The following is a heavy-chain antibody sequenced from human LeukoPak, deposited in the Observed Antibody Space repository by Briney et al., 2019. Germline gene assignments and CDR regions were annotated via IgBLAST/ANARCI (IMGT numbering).Heavy chain of an antibody. J-gene: IGHJ3*02. CDR3: AKGDVAVAGPGAFDI. D-gene: IGHD6-19*01. V-gene: IGHV4-59*12. Sequence: SETLSLTCTVSGGSLTYYYWSWIRQPPGKGLECIGYVYYSGGTNYNPSLKSRVTISVDTSKNQFSLKLSSVTAADTAVYYCAKGDVAVAGPGAFDIWGQGTMVTVSS. CDR1: GGSLTYYY. CDR2: VYYSGGT.